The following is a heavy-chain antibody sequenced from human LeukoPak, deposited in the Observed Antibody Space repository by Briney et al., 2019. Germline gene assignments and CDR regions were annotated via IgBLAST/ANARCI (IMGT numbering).Heavy chain of an antibody. J-gene: IGHJ4*02. V-gene: IGHV3-23*01. Sequence: GGSLRLSCAASGFTFGNYAMTWVRQAPGEGLEWVSSITSSWTPYYADSVQGRFTISRDNSKNTLSLQMNSLRAEDTAVYYCAKAGPYGDYLDYWGQGTLVTVSS. CDR2: ITSSWTP. D-gene: IGHD4-17*01. CDR3: AKAGPYGDYLDY. CDR1: GFTFGNYA.